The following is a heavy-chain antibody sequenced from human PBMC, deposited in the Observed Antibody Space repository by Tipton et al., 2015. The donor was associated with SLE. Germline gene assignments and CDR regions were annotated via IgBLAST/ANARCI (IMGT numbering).Heavy chain of an antibody. CDR2: IYNSGST. CDR3: ARTLGAIARTVYDAFDI. J-gene: IGHJ3*02. CDR1: GGSISSYY. Sequence: GLVKPSETLSLTCTVSGGSISSYYWSWIRQPPGKGLEWIGYIYNSGSTNYNPSLKSRVTISVDMSKNQFSLRLTSVTAADTAVYYCARTLGAIARTVYDAFDIWGQGKMVTVSS. V-gene: IGHV4-59*01. D-gene: IGHD1-26*01.